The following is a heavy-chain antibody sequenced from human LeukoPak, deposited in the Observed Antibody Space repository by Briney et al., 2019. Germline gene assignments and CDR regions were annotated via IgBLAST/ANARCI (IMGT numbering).Heavy chain of an antibody. CDR2: IYYSGTT. D-gene: IGHD6-13*01. Sequence: PSAPLSLTCTVSGGSISSYYWNWIRQPPGKGLEWIGYIYYSGTTNYNPSLKSRVTISVDTSKNQFSLKLSSVTAADTAVYYCARGVYIAAAQYGYWGQGTLVTVSS. J-gene: IGHJ4*02. CDR3: ARGVYIAAAQYGY. V-gene: IGHV4-59*01. CDR1: GGSISSYY.